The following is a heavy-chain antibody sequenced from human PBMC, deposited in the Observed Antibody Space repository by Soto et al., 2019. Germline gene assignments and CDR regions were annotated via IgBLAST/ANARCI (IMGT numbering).Heavy chain of an antibody. Sequence: GGSLRLSCAASGFTVSSNYMSWVRQAPGKGLEWVSVIYSGGSTYYADSVKGRFIISRDNSKNTLYLQMNSLRAEDTAVYYCARESHPYTYCGGDCYSFLFDYWGQGTLVTVSS. CDR2: IYSGGST. CDR1: GFTVSSNY. V-gene: IGHV3-66*01. J-gene: IGHJ4*02. CDR3: ARESHPYTYCGGDCYSFLFDY. D-gene: IGHD2-21*01.